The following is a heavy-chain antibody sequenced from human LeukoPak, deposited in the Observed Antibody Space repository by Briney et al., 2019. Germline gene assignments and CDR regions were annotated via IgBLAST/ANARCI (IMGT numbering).Heavy chain of an antibody. J-gene: IGHJ4*02. D-gene: IGHD3-10*01. Sequence: SETLSLTCAVSGGSISSSNWWSWVRQPPGKGLEWIGEIYHSGSTNYNPSLKSRVTISVDKSKNQFSLKLSSVTAADTAVYYCARVAGGSGSYSPDYFDYWGQGTLVTVSS. CDR2: IYHSGST. V-gene: IGHV4-4*02. CDR3: ARVAGGSGSYSPDYFDY. CDR1: GGSISSSNW.